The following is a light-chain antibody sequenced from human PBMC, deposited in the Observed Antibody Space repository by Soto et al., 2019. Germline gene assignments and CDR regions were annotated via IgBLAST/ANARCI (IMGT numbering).Light chain of an antibody. Sequence: QSALTQPASVSGSPGQSITISCTGTSSDIGAYNFVSWYQQHPGKAPKLMLYDVNIRPSGVSNRFSGSKSGNTASLTISGLQAEDEADYYCTSWTTITPIIFGGGTKLTVL. V-gene: IGLV2-14*03. CDR2: DVN. CDR1: SSDIGAYNF. J-gene: IGLJ2*01. CDR3: TSWTTITPII.